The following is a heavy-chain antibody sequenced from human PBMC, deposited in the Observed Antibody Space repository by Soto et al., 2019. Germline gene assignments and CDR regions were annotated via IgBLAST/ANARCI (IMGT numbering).Heavy chain of an antibody. J-gene: IGHJ4*02. CDR2: TSYDGNNK. CDR1: GFTFGNYG. Sequence: GGSLRLSCTGSGFTFGNYGMHWVRQAPGKGLEWVASTSYDGNNKYYADSLKGRFTISRDNSKKMVYLQMTSLGPEDTAVYYCAKGGGSARDFDYWGQGAPVTVYS. D-gene: IGHD1-26*01. CDR3: AKGGGSARDFDY. V-gene: IGHV3-30*18.